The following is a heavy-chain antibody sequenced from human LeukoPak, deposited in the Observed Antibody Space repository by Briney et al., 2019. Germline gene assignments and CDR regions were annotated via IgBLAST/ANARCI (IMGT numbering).Heavy chain of an antibody. D-gene: IGHD3-10*01. Sequence: SETLSLTCAVSIDSINNDYYYWSWIRQHPGEGLEWVGHISYSGSASYNPSLRSRVTISVDTSKNQFFLKLSSVTAADSAMYYCTVGGDGTKVDHWGQGTLVTVSS. CDR1: IDSINNDYYY. V-gene: IGHV4-31*11. CDR2: ISYSGSA. J-gene: IGHJ4*02. CDR3: TVGGDGTKVDH.